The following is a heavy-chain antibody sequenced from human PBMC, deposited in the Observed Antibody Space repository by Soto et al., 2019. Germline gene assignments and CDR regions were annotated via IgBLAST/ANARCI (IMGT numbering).Heavy chain of an antibody. CDR2: IYPGDSDT. Sequence: GESLKISCRGSGYSFTSYWIVWVRQMPGKGLEWMGIIYPGDSDTRYSPSFQGQVTISADKSISTAYLQWSSLKASDTAMYYCARRYDFWSGYHYYYGMDVWGQGTTVTVSS. CDR3: ARRYDFWSGYHYYYGMDV. J-gene: IGHJ6*02. CDR1: GYSFTSYW. V-gene: IGHV5-51*01. D-gene: IGHD3-3*01.